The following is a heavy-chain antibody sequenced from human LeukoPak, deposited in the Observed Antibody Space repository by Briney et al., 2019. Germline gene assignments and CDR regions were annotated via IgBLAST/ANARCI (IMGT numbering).Heavy chain of an antibody. Sequence: SETLSLTCTVSGGSISSYYWSWIRQPAGKGLEWIGRIYTSGSTNYNPSPKSRVTMSVDTSKNQFSLKLSSVTAADTAVYYCARDRSGYDYWYFDYWGQGTLVTVSS. D-gene: IGHD5-12*01. CDR1: GGSISSYY. J-gene: IGHJ4*02. V-gene: IGHV4-4*07. CDR2: IYTSGST. CDR3: ARDRSGYDYWYFDY.